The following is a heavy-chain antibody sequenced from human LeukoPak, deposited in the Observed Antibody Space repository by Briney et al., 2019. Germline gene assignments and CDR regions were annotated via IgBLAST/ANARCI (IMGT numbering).Heavy chain of an antibody. CDR2: IYHSGST. V-gene: IGHV4-30-2*01. J-gene: IGHJ5*02. Sequence: SSETLSLTCTVSGGSISSGGYYWSWIRQPPGKGLEWIGYIYHSGSTYYNPSLKSRVTISVDRSKNQFSLKLSSVTAADTAVYYCARMKGNWFDPWGQGTLVTVSS. CDR1: GGSISSGGYY. CDR3: ARMKGNWFDP.